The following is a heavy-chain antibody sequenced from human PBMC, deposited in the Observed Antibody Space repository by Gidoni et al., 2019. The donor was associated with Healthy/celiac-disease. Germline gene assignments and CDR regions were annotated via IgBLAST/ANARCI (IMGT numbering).Heavy chain of an antibody. CDR2: ISYDGSNE. J-gene: IGHJ4*02. D-gene: IGHD3-22*01. CDR1: GFTFSNYG. V-gene: IGHV3-30*18. CDR3: AKLGTRYDSVGYSRRHFDC. Sequence: QVQLVESGGGVVQPGRSLRLSCAASGFTFSNYGMHWVRQAPGKGLEWVAIISYDGSNENFADSVKGRFTISRDNSKNTLSLQMNSLRPEDTAVYYCAKLGTRYDSVGYSRRHFDCWGQGTLVTVSS.